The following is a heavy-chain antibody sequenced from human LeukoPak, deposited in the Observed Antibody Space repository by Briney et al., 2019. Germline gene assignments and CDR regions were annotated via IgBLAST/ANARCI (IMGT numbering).Heavy chain of an antibody. J-gene: IGHJ4*02. CDR2: IWYDGSNK. CDR1: GFTFSSYG. D-gene: IGHD6-13*01. CDR3: ARDPSWYAYYFDY. Sequence: PGGSLRLSCAASGFTFSSYGMHWVRQAPGKGLEWVAVIWYDGSNKYYADSVKGRFTISRDNSKNTLYLQMNSLRAEDTAVYYCARDPSWYAYYFDYWGQGTLVTVSS. V-gene: IGHV3-33*01.